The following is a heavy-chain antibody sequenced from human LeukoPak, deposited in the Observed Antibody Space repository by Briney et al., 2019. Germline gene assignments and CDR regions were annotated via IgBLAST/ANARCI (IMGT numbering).Heavy chain of an antibody. V-gene: IGHV3-30-3*01. D-gene: IGHD3-3*01. CDR1: GFTFSSYA. CDR3: ARGNRSYDLNFDY. CDR2: ISYDGSNK. J-gene: IGHJ4*02. Sequence: GGSLRLSCAASGFTFSSYAMHWVRQAPGNGLEWVAVISYDGSNKYYADSVKGRFTISRDNSKNTLYLQMNSLRAEDTAVYYCARGNRSYDLNFDYWGQGTLVTVSS.